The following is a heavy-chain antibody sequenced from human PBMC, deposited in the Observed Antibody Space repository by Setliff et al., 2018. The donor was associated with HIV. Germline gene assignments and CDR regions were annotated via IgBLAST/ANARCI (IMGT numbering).Heavy chain of an antibody. J-gene: IGHJ3*02. D-gene: IGHD3-10*01. V-gene: IGHV4-61*08. CDR2: IDHSGST. CDR1: GDSISSGGYY. CDR3: ARGLHYHGSGSHRLGAVDI. Sequence: SETLSLTCTVSGDSISSGGYYWSWIRQHPGKGLEWIGEIDHSGSTNYNSSLESRVTISRDMSKKQFSLKMTSVTAADAAVYFCARGLHYHGSGSHRLGAVDIWGRGTLVTVSS.